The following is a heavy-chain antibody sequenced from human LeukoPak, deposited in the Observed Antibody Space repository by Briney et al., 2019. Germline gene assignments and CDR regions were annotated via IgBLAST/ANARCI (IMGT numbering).Heavy chain of an antibody. V-gene: IGHV3-30-3*01. CDR1: GFTFGSYA. CDR2: ISYDGSNK. Sequence: PGGSLRLSCAASGFTFGSYAMHWVRQAPGKGLEWVAVISYDGSNKYYADSVKGRFTISRDNSKNTLYLQMNSLRAEDTAVYYCARPHGDPIEPEYFQHWGQGTLVTVSS. CDR3: ARPHGDPIEPEYFQH. J-gene: IGHJ1*01. D-gene: IGHD4-17*01.